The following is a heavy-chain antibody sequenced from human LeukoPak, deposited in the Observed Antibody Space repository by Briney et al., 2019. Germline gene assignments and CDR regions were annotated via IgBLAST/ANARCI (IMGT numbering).Heavy chain of an antibody. D-gene: IGHD2-2*01. J-gene: IGHJ6*03. V-gene: IGHV1-18*01. CDR1: GYTFASYG. CDR2: ISAYNGNT. CDR3: ARVGVVVPAVLRDHYYYMDV. Sequence: ASVKVSCKASGYTFASYGISWVRQAPGQGLEWMGWISAYNGNTNHAQKLQGRVTMTTDTSTSTAYMELRSLRSDDTAVYYCARVGVVVPAVLRDHYYYMDVWGKGTTVTVSS.